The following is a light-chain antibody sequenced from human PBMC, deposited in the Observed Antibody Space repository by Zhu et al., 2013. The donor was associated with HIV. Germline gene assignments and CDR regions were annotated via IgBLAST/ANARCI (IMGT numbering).Light chain of an antibody. CDR2: GAS. J-gene: IGKJ4*01. V-gene: IGKV3-20*01. Sequence: EIVLTQSPDTVSSSPGESATLSCRASQTISSGHLAWYQQRPGQAPRLLIYGASNRATGIPDRISGSGSGTDFTLTISRLEPEDFTVYFCQQYGNSPLTFGGGTKVEIK. CDR1: QTISSGH. CDR3: QQYGNSPLT.